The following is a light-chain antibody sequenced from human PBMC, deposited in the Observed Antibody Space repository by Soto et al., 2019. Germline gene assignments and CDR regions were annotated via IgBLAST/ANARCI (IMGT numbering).Light chain of an antibody. CDR3: QQTSSAPFT. CDR1: QNINTY. J-gene: IGKJ3*01. Sequence: DIQMTQSPYSLSAAVGDRVTIACRASQNINTYLNWYQQKPGKAPKLLIFDAASLQSGVPSRFSGGGSRTDFTLTITSLQPEDFATYYCQQTSSAPFTLGPWTKVDIK. CDR2: DAA. V-gene: IGKV1-39*01.